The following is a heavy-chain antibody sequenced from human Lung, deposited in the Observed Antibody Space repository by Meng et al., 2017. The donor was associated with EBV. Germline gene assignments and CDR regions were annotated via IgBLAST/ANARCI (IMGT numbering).Heavy chain of an antibody. D-gene: IGHD5-24*01. J-gene: IGHJ4*02. CDR3: ARSPLDGYNYHFDY. Sequence: QVQLVQSGAAVKKPGASLKVSSRASGYTFTSYYIHWVRQAPGKGLEWMGVINPSGGSTTYSQKFQGRLTMTRDTSTSAVYMELSSLRSEDTAIYYCARSPLDGYNYHFDYWGQGTLVIVSS. V-gene: IGHV1-46*01. CDR1: GYTFTSYY. CDR2: INPSGGST.